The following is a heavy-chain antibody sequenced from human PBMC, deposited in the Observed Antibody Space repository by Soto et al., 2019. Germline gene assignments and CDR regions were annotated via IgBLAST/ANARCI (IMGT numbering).Heavy chain of an antibody. CDR3: ARPNRHYYYYGMDV. J-gene: IGHJ6*02. CDR2: ISYDGSNK. Sequence: QVQLVKSGGGVVQPGRSLRLSCAASGFTFSSYAMHWVRQAPGKGLEWVAVISYDGSNKYYADSVKGRFTISRDNSKNTLYLQMNSLRAEDTAVYYCARPNRHYYYYGMDVWGQGTTVTVSS. V-gene: IGHV3-30-3*01. CDR1: GFTFSSYA. D-gene: IGHD7-27*01.